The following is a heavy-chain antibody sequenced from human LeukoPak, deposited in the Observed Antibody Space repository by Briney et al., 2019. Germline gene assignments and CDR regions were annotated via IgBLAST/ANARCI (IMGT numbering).Heavy chain of an antibody. V-gene: IGHV1-18*04. J-gene: IGHJ4*02. CDR3: ARDWGSSWFQPWPRCDY. Sequence: PSASVKVSCKASGYTFTSYGISWVRQAPGQGLEWMGWISAYNGNTNYAQKLQGRVTMTTDTSTSTAYMELRSLRSDDTAVYYCARDWGSSWFQPWPRCDYWGQGTLVTVSS. CDR1: GYTFTSYG. CDR2: ISAYNGNT. D-gene: IGHD6-13*01.